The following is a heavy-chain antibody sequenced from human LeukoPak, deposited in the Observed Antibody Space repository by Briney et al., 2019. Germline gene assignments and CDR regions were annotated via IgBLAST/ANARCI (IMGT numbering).Heavy chain of an antibody. V-gene: IGHV4-39*07. Sequence: SETLSLTCTVSGGSISSSSYYWGWIRQPPGKGLEWIGSIYYSGSTYYNPSLKSRVTISVDTSKNQFSLKLSSVTAADTAVYYCARVATTMIVDYWGQGTLVTVSS. J-gene: IGHJ4*02. CDR3: ARVATTMIVDY. D-gene: IGHD3-22*01. CDR1: GGSISSSSYY. CDR2: IYYSGST.